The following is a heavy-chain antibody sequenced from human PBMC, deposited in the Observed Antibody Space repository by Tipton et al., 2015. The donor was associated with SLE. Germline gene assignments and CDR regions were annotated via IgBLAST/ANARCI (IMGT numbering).Heavy chain of an antibody. CDR1: GFTFNNYA. CDR3: AKSPVDQGGNFEALDS. V-gene: IGHV3-23*01. CDR2: IRGSGDGT. J-gene: IGHJ4*02. D-gene: IGHD4-23*01. Sequence: SLRLSCAASGFTFNNYAMTWVRQAPGTGLEWVSGIRGSGDGTFYADPVKGRFTISRDNSKNTVYLQMNSLRADDTAVYYCAKSPVDQGGNFEALDSWGQGTLVTVSS.